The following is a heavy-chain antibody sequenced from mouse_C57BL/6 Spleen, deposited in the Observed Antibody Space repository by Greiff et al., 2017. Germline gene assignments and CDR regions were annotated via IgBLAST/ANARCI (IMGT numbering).Heavy chain of an antibody. CDR1: GYTFTSYG. CDR3: AHGNWFAY. J-gene: IGHJ3*01. CDR2: IYPRSGNT. V-gene: IGHV1-81*01. D-gene: IGHD2-1*01. Sequence: LVESGAELARPGASVKLSCKASGYTFTSYGISWVKQRTGQGLEWIGEIYPRSGNTYYNEKFKGKATLTADKSSSTAYMELRSLTSEDSAVYFCAHGNWFAYWGQGTLVTVSA.